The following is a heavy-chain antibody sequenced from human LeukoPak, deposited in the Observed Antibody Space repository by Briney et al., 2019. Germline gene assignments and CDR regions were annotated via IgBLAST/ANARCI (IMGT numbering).Heavy chain of an antibody. V-gene: IGHV4-39*07. Sequence: NASETLSLTCTVSGGSISSSSYYWGWIRQPPGKGLEWIGSIYYSGSTYYNPSPKSRVTISVDTSKNQFSLKLSAVTAADTAVYYCARDQLADVDKAMANWFDPWGQGTLVTVSS. J-gene: IGHJ5*02. CDR2: IYYSGST. CDR1: GGSISSSSYY. CDR3: ARDQLADVDKAMANWFDP. D-gene: IGHD5-18*01.